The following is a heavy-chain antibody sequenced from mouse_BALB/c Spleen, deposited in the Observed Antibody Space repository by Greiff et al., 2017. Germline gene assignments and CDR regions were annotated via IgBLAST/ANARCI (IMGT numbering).Heavy chain of an antibody. V-gene: IGHV1-20*02. CDR1: GYSFTGYF. CDR2: INPYNGDT. J-gene: IGHJ2*01. D-gene: IGHD2-4*01. CDR3: ARGTMITTLYFDY. Sequence: EVQLQESGPELVKPGASVKISCKASGYSFTGYFMNWVMQSHGKSLEWIGRINPYNGDTFYNQKFKGKATLTVDKSSSTAHMELRSLASEDSAVYYCARGTMITTLYFDYWGQGTTLTVSS.